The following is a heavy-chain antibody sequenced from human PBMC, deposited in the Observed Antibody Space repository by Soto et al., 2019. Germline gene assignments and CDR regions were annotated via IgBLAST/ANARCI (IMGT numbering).Heavy chain of an antibody. Sequence: SETLSLTCPVSGGSMISYYLSWIRQPPGRGLEWIGYIYYAGTTNYNPSLKSRVTISVDTSKNQFSLKLTSVTAADTAVYYCERRYGGTLDYWGQGTLVTVSS. CDR3: ERRYGGTLDY. J-gene: IGHJ4*02. V-gene: IGHV4-59*01. CDR1: GGSMISYY. CDR2: IYYAGTT. D-gene: IGHD4-17*01.